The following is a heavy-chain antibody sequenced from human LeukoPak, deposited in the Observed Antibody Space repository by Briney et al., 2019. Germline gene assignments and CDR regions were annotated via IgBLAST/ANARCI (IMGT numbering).Heavy chain of an antibody. J-gene: IGHJ4*02. D-gene: IGHD3-22*01. CDR1: GGSITSHY. CDR3: ARGSYYDSSGYYGY. CDR2: IYYSGST. Sequence: SETLSLTCTVSGGSITSHYWSWIRQPPGKALERIGYIYYSGSTNYNPSLRSRVTISVVTSKNQSSLKLSSVTAADTAVYYFARGSYYDSSGYYGYWGQGTLVTVSS. V-gene: IGHV4-59*11.